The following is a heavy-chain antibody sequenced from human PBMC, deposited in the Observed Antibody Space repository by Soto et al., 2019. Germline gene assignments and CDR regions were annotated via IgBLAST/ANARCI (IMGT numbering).Heavy chain of an antibody. J-gene: IGHJ5*02. CDR2: IWYDGSNK. Sequence: GGSLRLSCEASGFIFSSYGMHWVRQAPGKGLEWVAVIWYDGSNKNYADSVKGRFTITRDNSKNTLYLQMNSLRAEDTAVYYCASSISWGQGTLVSVSS. V-gene: IGHV3-33*01. CDR1: GFIFSSYG. CDR3: ASSIS.